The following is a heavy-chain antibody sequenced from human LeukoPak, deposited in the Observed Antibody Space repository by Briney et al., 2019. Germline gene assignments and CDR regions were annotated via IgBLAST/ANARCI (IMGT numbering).Heavy chain of an antibody. CDR1: GFTFNTYA. V-gene: IGHV3-23*01. J-gene: IGHJ3*02. D-gene: IGHD6-19*01. CDR3: AKCLSSGWRRGAFDI. CDR2: ISGGGDRT. Sequence: GGSLRLSCAASGFTFNTYAMSWVRQAPGKGLEWVSGISGGGDRTYYADSVKGRFIISRDNSKNTLHVQMNSLRAEDTAVYYCAKCLSSGWRRGAFDIWGQGTMVTVSS.